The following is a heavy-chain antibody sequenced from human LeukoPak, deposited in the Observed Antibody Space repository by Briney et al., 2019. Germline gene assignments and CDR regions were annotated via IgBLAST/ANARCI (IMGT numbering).Heavy chain of an antibody. CDR1: GGTFSSYA. Sequence: SVKVSCKASGGTFSSYAISWVRQAPGQGLEWMGRIIPIFGTANYAQKFQGRVTITTDESTSTAYMELSSLRSEDAAVYYCASRSGFTSVFPFDYWGQGTLVTISS. J-gene: IGHJ4*02. D-gene: IGHD3-10*01. CDR3: ASRSGFTSVFPFDY. CDR2: IIPIFGTA. V-gene: IGHV1-69*05.